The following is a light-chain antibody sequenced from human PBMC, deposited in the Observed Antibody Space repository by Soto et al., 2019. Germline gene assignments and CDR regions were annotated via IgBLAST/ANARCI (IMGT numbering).Light chain of an antibody. Sequence: QSALTQPRSVSGSPGQSVTISYTGTSSDVGGYNYVSWYQHHPGKAPKLMIYDVNKWPSGVPDRFSGSRSGNTASLTISGLQAEDEADYYCCSYAGSYTWVFGGGTKLTVL. CDR1: SSDVGGYNY. CDR2: DVN. V-gene: IGLV2-11*01. CDR3: CSYAGSYTWV. J-gene: IGLJ3*02.